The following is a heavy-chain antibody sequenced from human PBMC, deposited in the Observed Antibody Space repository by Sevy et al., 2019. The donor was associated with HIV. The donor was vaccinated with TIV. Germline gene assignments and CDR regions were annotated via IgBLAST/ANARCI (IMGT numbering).Heavy chain of an antibody. CDR1: GFTFSGHG. V-gene: IGHV3-30*18. D-gene: IGHD2-21*01. CDR3: AKGGFRCGGNDCFMH. Sequence: GGSLRLSCATSGFTFSGHGMHWVRHAPGKGLEWLAVISHDGRSTFDAASVKGRFIISRDNSKNTLFLQMNSLTAADTAVYYCAKGGFRCGGNDCFMHWGQGTLVTVSS. CDR2: ISHDGRST. J-gene: IGHJ4*02.